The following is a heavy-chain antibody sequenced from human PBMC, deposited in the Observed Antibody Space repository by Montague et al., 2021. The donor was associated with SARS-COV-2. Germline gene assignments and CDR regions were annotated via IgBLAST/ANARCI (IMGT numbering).Heavy chain of an antibody. D-gene: IGHD6-13*01. V-gene: IGHV4-59*01. J-gene: IGHJ4*02. Sequence: SETLSLTCTVSGDSMNNYYWSWIRQPPGKGLEWIGYINYSGSTHXNPSLQSRVTLSKDTSKNQFSLRLTSVTAADTAMYFCARAPIYRSSWSACLDYWGQGTLGTVSS. CDR1: GDSMNNYY. CDR3: ARAPIYRSSWSACLDY. CDR2: INYSGST.